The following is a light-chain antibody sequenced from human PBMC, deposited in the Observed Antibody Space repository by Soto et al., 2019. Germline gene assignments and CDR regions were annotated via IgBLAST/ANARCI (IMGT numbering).Light chain of an antibody. CDR1: QDINNY. CDR3: HRYDNLPMYT. Sequence: DIQMTQSPSSLSASVGDRVTITCQASQDINNYLNWYQQKPGKAPKLLIYDSSKFETGVPSRFSVSGCGTGFDFIISSLQPEDIATYYSHRYDNLPMYTFGQGTKLEIK. J-gene: IGKJ2*01. V-gene: IGKV1-33*01. CDR2: DSS.